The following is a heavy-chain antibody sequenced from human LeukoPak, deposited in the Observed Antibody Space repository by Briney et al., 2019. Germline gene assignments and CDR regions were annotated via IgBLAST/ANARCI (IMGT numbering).Heavy chain of an antibody. Sequence: PGGSLRLSCAASGFTFDDYAMHWVRQAPGKGLEWVSFIRGGGVSTYYADSVKGRFTISRDNNKNSLYLQMNSLRTEDTAFYYCSKDIGGYRYAADYWGQGTLVTVSS. CDR1: GFTFDDYA. CDR2: IRGGGVST. D-gene: IGHD5-18*01. V-gene: IGHV3-43*02. J-gene: IGHJ4*02. CDR3: SKDIGGYRYAADY.